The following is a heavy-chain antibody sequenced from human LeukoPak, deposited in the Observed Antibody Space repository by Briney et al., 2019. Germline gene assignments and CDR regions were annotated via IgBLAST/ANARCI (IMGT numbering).Heavy chain of an antibody. V-gene: IGHV3-23*01. CDR2: ISGGGDSE. CDR1: RFTFNNDA. CDR3: ARARYCSSTSCYIDY. J-gene: IGHJ4*02. D-gene: IGHD2-2*02. Sequence: GGSLRLSCTASRFTFNNDAVSSVRQAPGKGLEWVSGISGGGDSEYYADSVKGRFTISRDNAKNTLYLQMNSLRVEDTAVYYCARARYCSSTSCYIDYWGQGTLVTVSS.